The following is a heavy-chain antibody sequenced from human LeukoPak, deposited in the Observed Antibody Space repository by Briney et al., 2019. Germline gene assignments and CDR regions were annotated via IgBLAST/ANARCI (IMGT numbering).Heavy chain of an antibody. CDR1: GFTFSSYW. J-gene: IGHJ4*02. CDR2: INSDGSST. V-gene: IGHV3-74*01. D-gene: IGHD3-10*01. Sequence: GGSLRLSCAASGFTFSSYWMHWVRQAPGKGLVWVSRINSDGSSTSYADSVKGRFTISRDNAKNTLYLQMNSLRAEDTAVYYCARVTLYYYGSGSYFDYWGQGTLVTVSS. CDR3: ARVTLYYYGSGSYFDY.